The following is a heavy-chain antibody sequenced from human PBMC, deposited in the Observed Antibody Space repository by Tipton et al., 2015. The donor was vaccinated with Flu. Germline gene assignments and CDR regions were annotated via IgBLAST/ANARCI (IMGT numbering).Heavy chain of an antibody. Sequence: TLSLTCTVSGGSITPYYWSWIRQSAGQGLEWIGRIYSTGTTNYNPALKSRVSMSVDTSNNQFSLEIISVTAADTAVYYCAKETYFNFWSGYAFDIWGQGTKVTVSS. CDR1: GGSITPYY. J-gene: IGHJ3*02. D-gene: IGHD3-3*01. CDR2: IYSTGTT. V-gene: IGHV4-4*07. CDR3: AKETYFNFWSGYAFDI.